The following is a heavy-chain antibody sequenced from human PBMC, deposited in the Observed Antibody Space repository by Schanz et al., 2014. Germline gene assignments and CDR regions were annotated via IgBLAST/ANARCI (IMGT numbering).Heavy chain of an antibody. CDR2: INSDGSRT. CDR3: ERDGEDFDF. J-gene: IGHJ4*02. CDR1: GFPYSRYW. D-gene: IGHD3-10*01. Sequence: EVQLVESGGGLVQPGGSLRLSCAASGFPYSRYWMQWVRQAPGKGLVWVSGINSDGSRTTYADSVKGRFTISRDNAKNTLFLQMNSLRAEDTAVYYCERDGEDFDFWGQGTLVTISS. V-gene: IGHV3-74*01.